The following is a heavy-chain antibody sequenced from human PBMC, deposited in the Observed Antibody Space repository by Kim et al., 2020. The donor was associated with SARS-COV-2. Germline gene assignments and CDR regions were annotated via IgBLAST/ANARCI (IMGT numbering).Heavy chain of an antibody. CDR3: TTTFEPYSSSQWWGDNVYYYYGMDV. J-gene: IGHJ6*02. Sequence: GGSLRLSCAASGFTFSNAWTSWVRQAPGKGLEWVGRIKSKTDGGTTDYAAPVKGRFTISRDDPKNTLYLQMNSLKTEDTAVYYCTTTFEPYSSSQWWGDNVYYYYGMDVCGQGTTVTVSS. V-gene: IGHV3-15*01. D-gene: IGHD6-13*01. CDR1: GFTFSNAW. CDR2: IKSKTDGGTT.